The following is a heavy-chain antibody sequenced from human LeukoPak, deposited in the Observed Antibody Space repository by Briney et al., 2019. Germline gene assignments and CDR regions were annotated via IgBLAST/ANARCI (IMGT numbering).Heavy chain of an antibody. CDR2: VSYDGRGE. Sequence: GGSLRLSCAASGFTFRRYVLHWVRQAPGKGLEWVAVVSYDGRGEEYADSVKGRFIISRDDSRDTLYLQMNILRPEDTGLYYCARDLAYGGKAGIFDCWGQGVPVTVSA. J-gene: IGHJ4*02. V-gene: IGHV3-30*03. CDR1: GFTFRRYV. CDR3: ARDLAYGGKAGIFDC. D-gene: IGHD4/OR15-4a*01.